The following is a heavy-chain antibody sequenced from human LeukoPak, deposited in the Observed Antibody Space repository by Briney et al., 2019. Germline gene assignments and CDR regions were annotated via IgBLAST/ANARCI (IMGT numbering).Heavy chain of an antibody. CDR2: INPSGGST. CDR3: ASSAVPLVGVSAAMKGIMDYYYYMDV. V-gene: IGHV1-46*01. D-gene: IGHD2-2*01. J-gene: IGHJ6*03. Sequence: ASVKVSCKASGYTFTGYYMHWVRQAPGQGLEWMGIINPSGGSTSYAQKFQGRVTMTRDMSTSTVYMELSSLRSEDTAVYYCASSAVPLVGVSAAMKGIMDYYYYMDVWGKGTTVTVSS. CDR1: GYTFTGYY.